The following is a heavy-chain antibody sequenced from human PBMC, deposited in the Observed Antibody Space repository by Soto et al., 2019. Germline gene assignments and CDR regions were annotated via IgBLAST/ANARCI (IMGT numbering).Heavy chain of an antibody. D-gene: IGHD4-17*01. CDR1: GFTFDDYA. V-gene: IGHV3-9*01. Sequence: EVQLVESGGGLVQPGRSLRLSCAASGFTFDDYAMHWVRQAPGKGLEWVSGISWNSGSIGYADSVKGRFTISRDNAKNSLYLPMNSLGAEDTALYYCAKSPVTTEGAFDYWGQGTLVTGSS. CDR3: AKSPVTTEGAFDY. J-gene: IGHJ4*02. CDR2: ISWNSGSI.